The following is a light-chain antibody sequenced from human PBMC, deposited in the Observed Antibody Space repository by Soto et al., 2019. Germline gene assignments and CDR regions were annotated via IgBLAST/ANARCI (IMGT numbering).Light chain of an antibody. CDR3: QQYENYWT. CDR2: GAS. CDR1: QSVSSN. Sequence: EIVMTQSPATLSVSPGERATLSCRASQSVSSNLAWYQQKPGQAPRLLIHGASTRATGIPARFSGSGSGTEFTLTISSLQSEDFGIYYCQQYENYWTFGQGTKVDIK. J-gene: IGKJ1*01. V-gene: IGKV3-15*01.